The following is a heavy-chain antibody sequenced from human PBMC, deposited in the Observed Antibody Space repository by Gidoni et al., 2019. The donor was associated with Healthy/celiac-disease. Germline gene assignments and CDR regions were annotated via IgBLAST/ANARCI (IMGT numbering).Heavy chain of an antibody. CDR1: GFTFSSYA. J-gene: IGHJ6*02. Sequence: EVQLVESGGGLVQPGGSLRLSCAASGFTFSSYAMSWVRQAPGKGLEWVSAISGSGGSTYYADSVKGRFTISRDNSKNTLYLQMNSLRAEDTAVYYCAKDLQFMGYGSYGMDVWGQGTTVTVSS. D-gene: IGHD3-10*01. CDR2: ISGSGGST. V-gene: IGHV3-23*04. CDR3: AKDLQFMGYGSYGMDV.